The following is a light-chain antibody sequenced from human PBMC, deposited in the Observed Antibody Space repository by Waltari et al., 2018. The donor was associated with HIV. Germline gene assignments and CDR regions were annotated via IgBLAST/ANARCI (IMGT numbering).Light chain of an antibody. CDR1: QDIGSW. CDR2: SAT. CDR3: QQGNSFPFT. Sequence: DIQMTQSPSSLSASVGDRVTITCRASQDIGSWLSWFQQKPGKAPKLLIHSATSLQSGVPSRFSGSGSGTDFTLTINSLQPEDFTTYYCQQGNSFPFTFGPGTKVEIK. J-gene: IGKJ3*01. V-gene: IGKV1-12*02.